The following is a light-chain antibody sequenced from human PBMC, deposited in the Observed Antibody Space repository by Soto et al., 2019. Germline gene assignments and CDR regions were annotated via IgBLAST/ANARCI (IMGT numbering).Light chain of an antibody. J-gene: IGKJ1*01. CDR1: QSLSSSQ. V-gene: IGKV3-20*01. Sequence: EVVMTQSPGTLSLSPGERATLSCRASQSLSSSQLAWYQQKPGQAPRLLIHDASSRATGISDRFTGSGSGTDFTLTITTLEPEDFAVYYCQQYDRSPWTFGQGTKVDIK. CDR2: DAS. CDR3: QQYDRSPWT.